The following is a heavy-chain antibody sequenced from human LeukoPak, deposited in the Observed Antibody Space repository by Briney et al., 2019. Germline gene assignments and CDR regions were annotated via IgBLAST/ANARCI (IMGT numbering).Heavy chain of an antibody. CDR2: LYSSGST. CDR1: GGSISNYY. CDR3: ARDYNSVTHWFFDL. J-gene: IGHJ2*01. Sequence: PSETLSLTCSVSGGSISNYYWNWIRQPPGKGLEWIGTLYSSGSTTYNPSLKSRITISVDTSKNQFSLKLASVTAADTAVYYCARDYNSVTHWFFDLWGRGTLVTVSP. V-gene: IGHV4-59*01. D-gene: IGHD4-17*01.